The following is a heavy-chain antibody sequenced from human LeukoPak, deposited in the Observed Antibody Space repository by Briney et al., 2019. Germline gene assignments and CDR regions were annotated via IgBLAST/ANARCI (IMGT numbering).Heavy chain of an antibody. CDR2: IYYSGSA. CDR3: ARGSYSSSWYGVRYYYYGMDV. Sequence: KPSETLSLTCTVSGGSISSYYWSWIRQPPGKGLEWIGFIYYSGSANYNPSLRSRVTISVDTSKNQFSLKLSSVTAADTAVYYCARGSYSSSWYGVRYYYYGMDVWGQGTTVTVSS. V-gene: IGHV4-59*12. D-gene: IGHD6-13*01. CDR1: GGSISSYY. J-gene: IGHJ6*02.